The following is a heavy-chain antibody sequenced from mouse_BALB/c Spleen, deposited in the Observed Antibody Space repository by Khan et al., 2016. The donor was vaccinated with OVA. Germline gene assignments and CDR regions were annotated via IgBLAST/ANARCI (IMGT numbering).Heavy chain of an antibody. V-gene: IGHV3-2*02. Sequence: EVQLQESGPGLVKPSQSLSLTCTVTGYSITSDYAWNWIRHFPGNKLEWMGYISYSGSTSYNPSLKSRISITRATSKNQFFLQLSSVTTEDTATYYCARSRGYDYDAWFAFSGQGTLVTVSA. CDR3: ARSRGYDYDAWFAF. CDR1: GYSITSDYA. J-gene: IGHJ3*01. D-gene: IGHD2-4*01. CDR2: ISYSGST.